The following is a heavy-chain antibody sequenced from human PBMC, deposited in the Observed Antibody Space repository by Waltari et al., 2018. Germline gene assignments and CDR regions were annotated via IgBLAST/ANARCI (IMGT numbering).Heavy chain of an antibody. CDR2: NHHAGYT. D-gene: IGHD2-15*01. Sequence: QVQLQQWGAGLLQSSETLSLTCAVYGGSFSGYYWGWVRQPPGKGLEWIGENHHAGYTNHNPALKSRVSMSSDTSKSQVSLKLNSVAAADTAVYYCVRLEDCTGPGGHCYSGDPFALDVWGQGTTVTVSS. J-gene: IGHJ6*02. V-gene: IGHV4-34*02. CDR1: GGSFSGYY. CDR3: VRLEDCTGPGGHCYSGDPFALDV.